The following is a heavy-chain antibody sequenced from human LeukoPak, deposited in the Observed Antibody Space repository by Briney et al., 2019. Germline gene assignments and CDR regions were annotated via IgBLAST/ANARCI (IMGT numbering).Heavy chain of an antibody. V-gene: IGHV4-30-4*08. CDR1: GDSISSSDYY. Sequence: SETLSLTCTVSGDSISSSDYYWSWIRQPPGKGLEWIGYIYSSGSTYYNPSLKSRVSISVDTAKSQFSLKLSSVTAADTAVYYCARDTSLATRRGVDYWGQGTLVTVSS. J-gene: IGHJ4*02. D-gene: IGHD6-6*01. CDR3: ARDTSLATRRGVDY. CDR2: IYSSGST.